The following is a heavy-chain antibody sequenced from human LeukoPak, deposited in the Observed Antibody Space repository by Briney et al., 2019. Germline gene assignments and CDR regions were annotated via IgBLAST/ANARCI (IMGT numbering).Heavy chain of an antibody. CDR3: AKDVSESGDAFDI. CDR1: GFTFDDYA. V-gene: IGHV3-43*02. Sequence: GGSLRLSCAASGFTFDDYAMHWVRQAPGKGLDWVSLISGDGDNTYYADSVKGRFTISRDNSKNSLYLQMSSLRTEDTALYYCAKDVSESGDAFDIWGRGTMVTVSS. CDR2: ISGDGDNT. J-gene: IGHJ3*02. D-gene: IGHD3-3*01.